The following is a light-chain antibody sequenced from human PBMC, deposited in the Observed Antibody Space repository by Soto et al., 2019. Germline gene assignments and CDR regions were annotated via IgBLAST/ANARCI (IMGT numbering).Light chain of an antibody. CDR1: QAVSTW. V-gene: IGKV1-12*01. Sequence: DIQMTQSPSSVSASVGDTVTITCRASQAVSTWLVWYQQKPGGAPKLLIYAASTLQSGVPSRFSGSGSGTDFTLTIRSLQPEDFATYYCQQGASFPRTFGGGTRWIS. CDR3: QQGASFPRT. J-gene: IGKJ4*01. CDR2: AAS.